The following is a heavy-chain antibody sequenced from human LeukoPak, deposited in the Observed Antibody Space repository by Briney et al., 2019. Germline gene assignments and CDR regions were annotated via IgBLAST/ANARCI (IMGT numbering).Heavy chain of an antibody. CDR2: IRSKANSYAT. V-gene: IGHV3-73*01. D-gene: IGHD6-13*01. CDR3: ARDGGGSSWYLDYYYGMDV. J-gene: IGHJ6*02. Sequence: PGGSLRLPCAASGFTFSGSAMHWVRQASGKGLEWVGRIRSKANSYATAYAASVKGRFTISRDDSKNTAYLQMNSLRAEDTAVYYCARDGGGSSWYLDYYYGMDVWGQGTTVTVSS. CDR1: GFTFSGSA.